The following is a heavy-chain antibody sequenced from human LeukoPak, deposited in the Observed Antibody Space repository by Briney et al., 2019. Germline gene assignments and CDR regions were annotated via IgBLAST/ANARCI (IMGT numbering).Heavy chain of an antibody. D-gene: IGHD3-10*02. CDR3: AELGITMIGGV. CDR1: GFTFRSYE. V-gene: IGHV3-48*03. CDR2: ISSSGSSI. J-gene: IGHJ6*04. Sequence: GGSLRLSCAASGFTFRSYEMNWVRQAPGKGLEWVSYISSSGSSIYYADSVKGRFTISRDNAKNSLDLQMNSLRAEDTAVYYCAELGITMIGGVWGKGTTVTISS.